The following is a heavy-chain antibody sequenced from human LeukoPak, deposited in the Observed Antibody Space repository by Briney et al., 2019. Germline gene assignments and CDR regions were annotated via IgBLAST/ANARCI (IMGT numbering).Heavy chain of an antibody. V-gene: IGHV4-59*01. D-gene: IGHD3-3*01. CDR2: IFYSGTT. J-gene: IGHJ4*02. CDR3: ARGTFWSGYYHDY. CDR1: GGSITTYY. Sequence: SETLSLTCTVSGGSITTYYWSWIRQPPGKGLEWIGFIFYSGTTNYNPSLKSRVTISLNTSKTQFSLKLSSVTAADTAVYYCARGTFWSGYYHDYWGQGTLVTVS.